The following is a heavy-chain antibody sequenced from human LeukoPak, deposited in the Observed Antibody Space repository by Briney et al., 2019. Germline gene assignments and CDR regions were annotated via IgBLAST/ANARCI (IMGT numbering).Heavy chain of an antibody. CDR3: AGRSRSGWYYDY. D-gene: IGHD6-19*01. CDR1: GGSISGYY. J-gene: IGHJ4*02. V-gene: IGHV4-59*01. CDR2: IYYSGST. Sequence: SETLSLTCTVSGGSISGYYWSWIRQPPRKGLEWIGYIYYSGSTNYNPSLKSRVTISIHTSKNQFSLKLSSVTSADTAVYYCAGRSRSGWYYDYWGQGTLVTVSS.